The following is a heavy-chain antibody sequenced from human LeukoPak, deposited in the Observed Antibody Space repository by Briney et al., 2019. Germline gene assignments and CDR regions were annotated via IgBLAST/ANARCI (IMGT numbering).Heavy chain of an antibody. CDR1: GFTFSNYW. CDR2: IKGDGSEK. J-gene: IGHJ3*02. V-gene: IGHV3-7*03. Sequence: GGPLRLSCEASGFTFSNYWMSWVRQAPGKGLEWVANIKGDGSEKDSLDSVKGRFTISRDNPKNSVYLQMNRLRAEDTAVYYCGRDVNRGVFDIWGQGTMVTVSS. CDR3: GRDVNRGVFDI.